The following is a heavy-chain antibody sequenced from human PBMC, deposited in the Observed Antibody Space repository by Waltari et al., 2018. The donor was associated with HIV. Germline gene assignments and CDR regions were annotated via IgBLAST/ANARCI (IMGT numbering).Heavy chain of an antibody. V-gene: IGHV3-21*02. J-gene: IGHJ6*02. D-gene: IGHD3-22*01. CDR3: AGGQVIVGGWRHYFGMEV. Sequence: EVQLVESGGGLVNPGGSLRLSCAASGFGFDTHTMNWVRQAPGKGLEWVASIRDNYIFHAGSLKGRFTISRDNAKNSLYLEMKSLRAEDTAVYYCAGGQVIVGGWRHYFGMEVWGQGTTVTVS. CDR2: IRDNYI. CDR1: GFGFDTHT.